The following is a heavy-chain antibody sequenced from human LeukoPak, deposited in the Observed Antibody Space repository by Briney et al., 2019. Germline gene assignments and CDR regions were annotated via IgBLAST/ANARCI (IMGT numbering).Heavy chain of an antibody. CDR1: GFVFSSYG. CDR2: TRFDGSDK. V-gene: IGHV3-30*02. J-gene: IGHJ4*02. CDR3: AKDSKCSDPFDY. D-gene: IGHD2-15*01. Sequence: PGGSLRLSCAASGFVFSSYGMHWVRQAPGKGLEWVAFTRFDGSDKYYADSVKGRFTISRDISKNTLYLQINSLRADDTAVYYCAKDSKCSDPFDYWGQGTLVTVSS.